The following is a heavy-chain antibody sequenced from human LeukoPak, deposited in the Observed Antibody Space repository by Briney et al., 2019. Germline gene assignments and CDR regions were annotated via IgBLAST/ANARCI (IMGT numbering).Heavy chain of an antibody. Sequence: GRSLRLSCAASGFTFSSYGMHWVRQAPGKGLEWVAVIWYDGSNKYYADSVKGRFTISRDNSKNTLYLQMNSLRAEDTAVYYCARDHNTLLYYDGSGTFDYWGQGTLVTVSS. CDR2: IWYDGSNK. D-gene: IGHD3-22*01. CDR3: ARDHNTLLYYDGSGTFDY. V-gene: IGHV3-33*01. CDR1: GFTFSSYG. J-gene: IGHJ4*02.